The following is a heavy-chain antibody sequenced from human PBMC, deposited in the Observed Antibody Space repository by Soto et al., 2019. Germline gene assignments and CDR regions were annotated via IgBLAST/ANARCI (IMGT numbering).Heavy chain of an antibody. V-gene: IGHV4-30-4*01. CDR1: GGSISSGDYY. Sequence: SETLSLTCTVSGGSISSGDYYWSWIRQPPGKGLEWIGYIYYSGSTYYNPSLKSRVTISVDTSKNQFSLKLSSVTAADTAVYYCAILPRERRSGNWFDPWGQGTLVTVSS. D-gene: IGHD1-1*01. CDR3: AILPRERRSGNWFDP. J-gene: IGHJ5*02. CDR2: IYYSGST.